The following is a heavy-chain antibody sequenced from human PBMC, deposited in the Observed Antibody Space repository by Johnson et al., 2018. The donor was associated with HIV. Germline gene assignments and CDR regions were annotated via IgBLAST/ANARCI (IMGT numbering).Heavy chain of an antibody. J-gene: IGHJ3*02. CDR1: GFTFDDYG. CDR3: AKGGGSYSDAFDI. Sequence: MLLVESGGDVVRPGGSLRLSCAASGFTFDDYGISWVRLVPGKGLESVSGINWNGGSTGYADSVKGRFTISRDNSKNTLYLQMNSLRAEDTAVYYCAKGGGSYSDAFDIWGQGTLVTVSS. D-gene: IGHD1-26*01. CDR2: INWNGGST. V-gene: IGHV3-20*04.